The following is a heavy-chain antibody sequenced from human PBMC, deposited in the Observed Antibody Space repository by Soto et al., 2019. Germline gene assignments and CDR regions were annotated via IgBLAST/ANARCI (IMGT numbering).Heavy chain of an antibody. D-gene: IGHD6-13*01. V-gene: IGHV3-7*01. CDR1: GFTCSTYW. J-gene: IGHJ6*02. CDR3: ARIASAGRGWDV. CDR2: IKQDGSEK. Sequence: EVHLVESWGGLVQPGGSLRLSCADFGFTCSTYWMSWVRQAPVKGLEWVGNIKQDGSEKNYVESVKGRFTISRDNAKNSLYLQINSLRAEDTAVYYCARIASAGRGWDVWGQGTTVVVSS.